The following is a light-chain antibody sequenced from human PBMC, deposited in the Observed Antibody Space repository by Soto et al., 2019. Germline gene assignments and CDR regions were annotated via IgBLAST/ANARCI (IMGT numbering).Light chain of an antibody. CDR2: LGS. CDR3: MQALQAPLT. J-gene: IGKJ4*01. CDR1: QSLLHSNGYNY. V-gene: IGKV2-28*01. Sequence: DIVMTQSPLSLPVTPGEPASISCRSSQSLLHSNGYNYLDWYLQKPGQSPQLLIYLGSNRASGVLDRFSGRGSGTDFTLKIRRVEGEDVGVYYCMQALQAPLTFCGGKKLAIK.